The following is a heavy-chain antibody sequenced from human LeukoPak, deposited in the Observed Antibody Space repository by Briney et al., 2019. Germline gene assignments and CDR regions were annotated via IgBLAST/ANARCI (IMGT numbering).Heavy chain of an antibody. Sequence: SETLSLTCTVSGGSISSGGYYWSWIRQHPGKGLEWIGYIYYSGSTYYNPSLKSRVTISVDKSKNQFSLKLSSVTAADTAVYYCARPKYCSSTSCQRGDNWFDPWGQGTLVTVSS. CDR2: IYYSGST. CDR1: GGSISSGGYY. D-gene: IGHD2-2*01. CDR3: ARPKYCSSTSCQRGDNWFDP. V-gene: IGHV4-31*03. J-gene: IGHJ5*02.